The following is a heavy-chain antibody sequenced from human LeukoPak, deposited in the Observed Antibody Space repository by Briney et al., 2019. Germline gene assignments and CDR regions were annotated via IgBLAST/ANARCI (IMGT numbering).Heavy chain of an antibody. CDR2: IYTSGST. CDR1: GGSISSYY. D-gene: IGHD4-17*01. CDR3: ARLVGPGDYLGYYYYYMDV. V-gene: IGHV4-4*07. J-gene: IGHJ6*03. Sequence: PSETLSLTCTVSGGSISSYYWSWIRQLAGKGLEWIGRIYTSGSTNYNPSLKSRVTMSVDTSKNQFSLKLSSVTAADTAVYYCARLVGPGDYLGYYYYYMDVWGKGTTVTVSS.